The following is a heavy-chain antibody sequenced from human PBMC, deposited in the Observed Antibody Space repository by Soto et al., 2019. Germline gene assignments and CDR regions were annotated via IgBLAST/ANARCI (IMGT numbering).Heavy chain of an antibody. CDR2: INAGNGNT. CDR1: GYTFTSYA. V-gene: IGHV1-3*05. Sequence: VQLVQSGAEEKKPGASVKVSCKASGYTFTSYAMHWVRQAPGHRLEWMGWINAGNGNTKYSQKFQGRVTITRDTSASTAYMELSSLRSEATAVYYCARAWVVVTAPDYCGQGTLVTVSS. D-gene: IGHD2-21*02. J-gene: IGHJ4*02. CDR3: ARAWVVVTAPDY.